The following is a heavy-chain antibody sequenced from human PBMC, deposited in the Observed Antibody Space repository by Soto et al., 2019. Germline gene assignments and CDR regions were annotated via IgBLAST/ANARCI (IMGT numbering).Heavy chain of an antibody. J-gene: IGHJ5*02. D-gene: IGHD6-13*01. CDR3: AKAMQQLEMYNWFDP. CDR1: GFPFSSYS. CDR2: ISGSGGST. Sequence: GGSLILSCAASGFPFSSYSMSWVRQAPGKGLEWVSAISGSGGSTYYADSVKGRFTISRDNSKNTLYLQMNSLRAEDTAVYYCAKAMQQLEMYNWFDPWGQGTLVTVSS. V-gene: IGHV3-23*01.